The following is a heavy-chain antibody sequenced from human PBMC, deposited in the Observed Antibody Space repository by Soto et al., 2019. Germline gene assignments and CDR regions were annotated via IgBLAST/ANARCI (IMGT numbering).Heavy chain of an antibody. CDR2: IYYSGST. Sequence: SETLSLPCTVSGGSVSSGSYYWSWMRQPPGKGLEWIGYIYYSGSTNYNPSLKSRVTISVDTSKNQFSLKLSSVTAADTAVYYCARDALTTGTTYAFDIWGQGTMGTVS. D-gene: IGHD1-1*01. J-gene: IGHJ3*02. V-gene: IGHV4-61*01. CDR3: ARDALTTGTTYAFDI. CDR1: GGSVSSGSYY.